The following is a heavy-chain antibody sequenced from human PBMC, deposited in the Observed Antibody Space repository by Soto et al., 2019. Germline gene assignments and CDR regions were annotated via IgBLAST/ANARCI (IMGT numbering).Heavy chain of an antibody. D-gene: IGHD1-26*01. J-gene: IGHJ4*02. CDR3: AREEGGSYFDY. CDR2: IWYDGSNK. CDR1: GFTFSSYG. V-gene: IGHV3-33*01. Sequence: VQLVESGGGVVQPGRSLRLSCAASGFTFSSYGMHWVRQAPGKGLEWVAVIWYDGSNKYYADSVKGRFTISRDNSKNTLYLQMNSLRAEDTAVYYCAREEGGSYFDYWGQGTLVTVSS.